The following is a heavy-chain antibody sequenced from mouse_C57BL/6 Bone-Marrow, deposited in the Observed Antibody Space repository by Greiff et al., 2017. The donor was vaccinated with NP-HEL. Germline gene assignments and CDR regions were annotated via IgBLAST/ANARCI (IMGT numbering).Heavy chain of an antibody. D-gene: IGHD4-1*01. Sequence: EVQLHQSGPELVKPGASVKMSCKASGYTFTDYNMHWVKQSHGKSLEWIGYINPNNGGTSYNQKFKGKATLTVNKSSSTAYMELRSLTSEDSAVYYCARGRNWDYAMDYWGQGTSVTVSS. CDR1: GYTFTDYN. J-gene: IGHJ4*01. V-gene: IGHV1-22*01. CDR2: INPNNGGT. CDR3: ARGRNWDYAMDY.